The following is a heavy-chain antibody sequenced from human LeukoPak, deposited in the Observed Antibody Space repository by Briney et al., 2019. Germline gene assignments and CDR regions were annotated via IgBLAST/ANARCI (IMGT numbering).Heavy chain of an antibody. D-gene: IGHD1-26*01. Sequence: GGSLRLSCAASGFTFSSYAMGWARQAPGKGLEWVSTISPSGGTTYYADSVKGRFTISRDNSKNTLYLQMNSLRAEDTAIYYCAKVKHTDTNYYIFDYWGQGTLVTVSS. V-gene: IGHV3-23*01. CDR2: ISPSGGTT. J-gene: IGHJ4*02. CDR3: AKVKHTDTNYYIFDY. CDR1: GFTFSSYA.